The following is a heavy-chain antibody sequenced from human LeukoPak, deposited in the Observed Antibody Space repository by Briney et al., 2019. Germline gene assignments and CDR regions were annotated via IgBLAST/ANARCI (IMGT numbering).Heavy chain of an antibody. V-gene: IGHV4-59*11. D-gene: IGHD5-18*01. CDR1: GGSISSHY. CDR2: IYYSGST. J-gene: IGHJ6*03. CDR3: ARGVDTSYYYYMDV. Sequence: SETLSLTCTVSGGSISSHYWSWIRQPPGKGLEWIGYIYYSGSTNYNPSLKSRVTISVDTSKNQISLKLSSVTAADTAVYYCARGVDTSYYYYMDVWGKGTTVTVSS.